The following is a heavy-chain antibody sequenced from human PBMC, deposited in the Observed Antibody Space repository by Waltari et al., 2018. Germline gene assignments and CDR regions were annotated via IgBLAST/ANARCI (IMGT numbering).Heavy chain of an antibody. J-gene: IGHJ4*02. Sequence: QVQLEQSGAEVKKPGASMKVSCKVSGYALSELAMHWVRQAPGEGLEWMGVCNPEDGEIIYAQKFRGRVTMTEDTATETVYMDLSSLRSEDTAVYYCATSNSGGRRGFDYWGQGTLVTVSS. CDR2: CNPEDGEI. D-gene: IGHD2-15*01. CDR3: ATSNSGGRRGFDY. CDR1: GYALSELA. V-gene: IGHV1-24*01.